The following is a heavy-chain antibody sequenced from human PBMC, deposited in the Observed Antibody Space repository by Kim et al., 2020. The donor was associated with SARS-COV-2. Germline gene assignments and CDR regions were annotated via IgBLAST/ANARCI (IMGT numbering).Heavy chain of an antibody. J-gene: IGHJ4*01. CDR1: GGSFSGYY. Sequence: SETLSLTCAVYGGSFSGYYWSWIRQPPGKGLEWIGEINHSGSTNYNPSLKSRVTISVDTSKNQFSLKLSSVTAADTAVYYCARGEGRGSSSWYYFDYWG. V-gene: IGHV4-34*01. CDR3: ARGEGRGSSSWYYFDY. CDR2: INHSGST. D-gene: IGHD6-13*01.